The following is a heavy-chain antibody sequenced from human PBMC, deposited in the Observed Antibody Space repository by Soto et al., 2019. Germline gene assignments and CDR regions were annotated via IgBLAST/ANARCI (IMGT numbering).Heavy chain of an antibody. Sequence: EIQLAEFGGGLVQPGRSLRLSCEGSGFRFDDFAMHWVRQTPGKGLEWVSGISWNSGTVAYADSVKGRFTISRDNAKNSLHLQMNSLRAEDTALYYCAKDRRPIAVAGAIDNWGQGTMVTVSS. CDR3: AKDRRPIAVAGAIDN. D-gene: IGHD6-19*01. CDR1: GFRFDDFA. J-gene: IGHJ3*02. V-gene: IGHV3-9*01. CDR2: ISWNSGTV.